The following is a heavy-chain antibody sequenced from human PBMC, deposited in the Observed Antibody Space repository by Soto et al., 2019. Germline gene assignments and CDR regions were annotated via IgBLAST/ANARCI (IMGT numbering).Heavy chain of an antibody. J-gene: IGHJ6*02. CDR3: AKAYSSSGYPLEDGMDV. Sequence: GGSLRLSCAASGFTFSSYAMSWVRQAPGKGLEWVSAISGSGGSTYYADSVKGRFTISRDNSKNTLYLQMNSLRAEDTAVYYCAKAYSSSGYPLEDGMDVWGQGTTVTGSS. CDR1: GFTFSSYA. CDR2: ISGSGGST. V-gene: IGHV3-23*01. D-gene: IGHD6-13*01.